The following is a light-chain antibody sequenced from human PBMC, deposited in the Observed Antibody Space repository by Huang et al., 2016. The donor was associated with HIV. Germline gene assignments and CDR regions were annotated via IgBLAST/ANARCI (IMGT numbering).Light chain of an antibody. CDR3: LQDFTYPRT. J-gene: IGKJ1*01. Sequence: AIQLTQSPSSLSASVGDRVTITCRASQDITNDLGWYQQKPGKAPKILTSAASTLRSGVPSRFSGSGSGTDFTLTISSLQPEDFATYFCLQDFTYPRTFGQGTRVEI. V-gene: IGKV1-6*02. CDR1: QDITND. CDR2: AAS.